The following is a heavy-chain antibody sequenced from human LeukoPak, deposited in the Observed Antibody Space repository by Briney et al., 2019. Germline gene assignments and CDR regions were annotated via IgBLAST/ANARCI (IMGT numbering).Heavy chain of an antibody. Sequence: SETLSLTCTVSGGSISSGNNCWGWIRQPPGKGLEWIGYIYYTGNTNYNPSLKSRVTISLDTSKNQFSLKLSSVTAADTAIYYCARVYYIDSNWFDPWGQGTLVTVSS. CDR3: ARVYYIDSNWFDP. D-gene: IGHD1-26*01. CDR1: GGSISSGNNC. CDR2: IYYTGNT. V-gene: IGHV4-61*01. J-gene: IGHJ5*02.